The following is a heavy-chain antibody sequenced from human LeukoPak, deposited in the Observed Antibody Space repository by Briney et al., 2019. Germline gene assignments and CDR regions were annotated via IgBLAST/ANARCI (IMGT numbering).Heavy chain of an antibody. CDR3: ARVVGGGYEVDY. CDR1: GFTFSSYA. D-gene: IGHD3-16*01. J-gene: IGHJ4*02. CDR2: ISYDGSNK. V-gene: IGHV3-30*07. Sequence: GGSLRLSCAASGFTFSSYAMHWVRQAPGKGLEWVAVISYDGSNKYYADSVKGRFTISRDNAKNSLYLQMNSLRAEDTAVYYCARVVGGGYEVDYWGQGTLVTVSS.